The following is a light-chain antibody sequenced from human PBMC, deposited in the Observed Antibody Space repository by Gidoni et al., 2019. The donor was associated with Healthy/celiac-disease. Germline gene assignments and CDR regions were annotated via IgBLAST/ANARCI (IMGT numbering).Light chain of an antibody. CDR2: AAS. CDR3: QQSYGTPPT. Sequence: DIQMTQSPSSLSASVGDRVTITCRASQSISSYLNWYQQKPGKAPKLLIYAASSLQSGVPSRFSGSGSGTDFTLTISSLQPEDFATYYCQQSYGTPPTFGGXTKVEIK. J-gene: IGKJ4*01. V-gene: IGKV1-39*01. CDR1: QSISSY.